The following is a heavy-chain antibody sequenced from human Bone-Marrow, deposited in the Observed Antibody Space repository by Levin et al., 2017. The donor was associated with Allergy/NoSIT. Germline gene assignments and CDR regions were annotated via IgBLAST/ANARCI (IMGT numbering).Heavy chain of an antibody. D-gene: IGHD6-13*01. CDR1: GFIFSNFW. J-gene: IGHJ4*02. CDR2: IKEDGSAK. Sequence: HPGGSLRLSCAASGFIFSNFWMSWVRQAPGKGLEWVANIKEDGSAKYYVDSVKGRFTISRDNAKKSLYLQMDSLRLDDTAVYFCATSAAAAGNDWGQGTLVTVSS. V-gene: IGHV3-7*03. CDR3: ATSAAAAGND.